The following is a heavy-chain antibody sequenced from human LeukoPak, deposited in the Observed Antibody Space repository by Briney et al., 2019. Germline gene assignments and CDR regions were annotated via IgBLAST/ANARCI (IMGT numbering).Heavy chain of an antibody. CDR3: AKSIRYFDWLPIDY. Sequence: GGSLRLSCAASGFTFSSYGMHWVRQAPGKGLEWVAFIRYDGSNKYYADSVKGRFTISRDNSKNTLDLQMNSVRAEDTAVYYCAKSIRYFDWLPIDYWGQGTMVTVSS. CDR1: GFTFSSYG. J-gene: IGHJ4*02. CDR2: IRYDGSNK. D-gene: IGHD3-9*01. V-gene: IGHV3-30*02.